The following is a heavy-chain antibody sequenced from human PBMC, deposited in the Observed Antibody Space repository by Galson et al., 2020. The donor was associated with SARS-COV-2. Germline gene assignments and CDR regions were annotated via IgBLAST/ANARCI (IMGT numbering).Heavy chain of an antibody. CDR2: LTSDGSII. CDR1: GFAFSNYW. CDR3: AGALAI. V-gene: IGHV3-74*01. Sequence: RGSLRLSCADSGFAFSNYWMHWVRQTPGKGLEWVTRLTSDGSIINHADSVKGRFTISRDNAKNTMYLQMNSLRSGDTALYYCAGALAIWVHGTLITFSS. J-gene: IGHJ4*01.